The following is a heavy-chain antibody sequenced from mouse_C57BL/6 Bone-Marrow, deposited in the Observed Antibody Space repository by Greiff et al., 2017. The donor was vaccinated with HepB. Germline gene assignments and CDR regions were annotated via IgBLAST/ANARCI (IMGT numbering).Heavy chain of an antibody. D-gene: IGHD3-3*01. CDR1: GFTFSSYA. V-gene: IGHV5-4*01. J-gene: IGHJ3*01. CDR2: ISDGGSYT. CDR3: AREGDVGAY. Sequence: EVKVVVSGGGLVKPGGSLKLSCAASGFTFSSYAMSWVRQTPEKRLEWVATISDGGSYTYYPDNVKGRFTISRDNAKNNLYLQMSHLKSEDTAMYYCAREGDVGAYWGQGTLVTVSA.